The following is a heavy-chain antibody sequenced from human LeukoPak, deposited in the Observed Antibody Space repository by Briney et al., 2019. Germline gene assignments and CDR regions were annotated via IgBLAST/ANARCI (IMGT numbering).Heavy chain of an antibody. J-gene: IGHJ6*03. Sequence: SETLSLTCTVSGGSISSSSYYWGWIRQPPGKGLEWIGSIYYSGSTYYNPSLKRRVTISVDTSKNQYSLKLSSVTAADTAVYYCARGITMIVGVHRHMDVWGKGTTVTISS. V-gene: IGHV4-39*01. CDR1: GGSISSSSYY. CDR2: IYYSGST. D-gene: IGHD3-22*01. CDR3: ARGITMIVGVHRHMDV.